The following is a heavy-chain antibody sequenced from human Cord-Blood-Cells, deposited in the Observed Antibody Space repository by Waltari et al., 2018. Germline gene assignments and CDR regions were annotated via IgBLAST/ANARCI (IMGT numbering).Heavy chain of an antibody. CDR2: ISWNSGSI. CDR1: GFTFDAYA. J-gene: IGHJ4*02. CDR3: AKDFEYSSSYYFDY. V-gene: IGHV3-9*01. D-gene: IGHD6-6*01. Sequence: EVQLVESGGGLVQPGRSLRLSCAASGFTFDAYAMHWVRQAPGKGLEWVSGISWNSGSIGYADSVKGRFTISRDNAKNSLYLQMNSLRAEDTALYYCAKDFEYSSSYYFDYWGQGTLVTVSS.